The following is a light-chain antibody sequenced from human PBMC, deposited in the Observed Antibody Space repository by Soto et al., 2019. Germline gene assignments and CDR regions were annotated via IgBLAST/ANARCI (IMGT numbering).Light chain of an antibody. Sequence: EIVLTQSPGTLSLSPGERATLSCRASQSVSSGFLAWYQQKPGQAPSLLIYGASSRPTGIPDRFSGSGSGTDFTLTISRLEPEDFAVYYRQQYDSSPVPFGQGTKVEIK. V-gene: IGKV3-20*01. CDR1: QSVSSGF. J-gene: IGKJ1*01. CDR2: GAS. CDR3: QQYDSSPVP.